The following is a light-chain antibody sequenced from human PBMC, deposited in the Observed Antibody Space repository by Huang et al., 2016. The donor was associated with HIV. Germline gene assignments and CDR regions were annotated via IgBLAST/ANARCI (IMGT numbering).Light chain of an antibody. CDR2: GAS. J-gene: IGKJ4*01. V-gene: IGKV3-20*01. CDR3: QQYSDSPFT. Sequence: VLTQTPGTLSLSPGERATLSCRASQSITNTYLAWYQHKPGQAPRLLIYGASSRATGIPDRFSGSGSGTDFTLTITRLEPEDCGVYYCQQYSDSPFTFGGGTKVEIK. CDR1: QSITNTY.